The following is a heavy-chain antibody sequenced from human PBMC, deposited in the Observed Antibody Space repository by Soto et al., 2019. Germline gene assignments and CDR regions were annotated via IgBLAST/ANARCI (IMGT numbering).Heavy chain of an antibody. J-gene: IGHJ4*02. CDR3: ASRSGQLPYYFDY. CDR2: ISASKGNT. CDR1: GFTFSNYG. V-gene: IGHV1-18*03. D-gene: IGHD6-6*01. Sequence: ASVEVSCKXSGFTFSNYGITWVRQAPGQGLEWMGWISASKGNTNYAQKFQGRVTMTTDTSTSTTYMELRSLRSDDMAVYYCASRSGQLPYYFDYWGQGTQVTVSS.